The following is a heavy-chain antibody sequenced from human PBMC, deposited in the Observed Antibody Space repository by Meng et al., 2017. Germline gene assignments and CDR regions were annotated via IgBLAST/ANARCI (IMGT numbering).Heavy chain of an antibody. J-gene: IGHJ4*02. CDR1: GYSFTSYW. D-gene: IGHD3-10*01. CDR3: ARALSVYGSGSSYYFDY. Sequence: GGSLRLSCKGSGYSFTSYWIGWVRQMPGKGLEWMGIIYPGDSDTRYSPSFQGQVTISADKSISTAYLQWSSLKASDTAMYYCARALSVYGSGSSYYFDYWGQGKLVTVSS. V-gene: IGHV5-51*01. CDR2: IYPGDSDT.